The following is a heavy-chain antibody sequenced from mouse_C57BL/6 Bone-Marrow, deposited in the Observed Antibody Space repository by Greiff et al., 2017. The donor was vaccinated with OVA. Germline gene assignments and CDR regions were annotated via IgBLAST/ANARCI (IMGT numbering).Heavy chain of an antibody. D-gene: IGHD1-1*01. CDR3: ARRGIAMDY. V-gene: IGHV3-6*01. Sequence: EVQLQQSGPGLVKPSQSLSLTCSVTGYSITSGYYWNWIRQFPGNKLEWMGYISYDGSNNYNPSLKNRISITRDTSKNQFFLKLNSVTTEDTATYYCARRGIAMDYWGQGTSVTVSS. CDR1: GYSITSGYY. J-gene: IGHJ4*01. CDR2: ISYDGSN.